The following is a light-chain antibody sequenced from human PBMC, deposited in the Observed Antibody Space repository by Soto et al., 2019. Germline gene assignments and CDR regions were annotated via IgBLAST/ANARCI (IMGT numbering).Light chain of an antibody. CDR3: SSYTSSSTWV. CDR1: SSDVGGYHY. J-gene: IGLJ3*02. Sequence: QSALTQPASVSGSPGQSITISCTGTSSDVGGYHYVSWYQQPPGKAPKLLIYAVSNRPSGVSNRFSASKSANTASLTISGLQAEDEADYYCSSYTSSSTWVFGGGTKLTVL. CDR2: AVS. V-gene: IGLV2-14*01.